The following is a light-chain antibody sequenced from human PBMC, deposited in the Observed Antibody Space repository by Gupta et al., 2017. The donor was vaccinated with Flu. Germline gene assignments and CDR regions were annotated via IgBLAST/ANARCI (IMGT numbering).Light chain of an antibody. CDR1: QRISNF. Sequence: DIQMTQSPSSLSASVGDRVTITCRARQRISNFLNWYQQKPGQAPKLLIYDASRGESGVPSRFSGSGSGTDFTLTISRRQPEDFATYYCQQRHSTPGTFGQGTKVEIK. J-gene: IGKJ1*01. CDR3: QQRHSTPGT. V-gene: IGKV1-39*01. CDR2: DAS.